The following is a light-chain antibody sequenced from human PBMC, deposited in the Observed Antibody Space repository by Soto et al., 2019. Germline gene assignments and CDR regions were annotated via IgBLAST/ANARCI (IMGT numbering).Light chain of an antibody. V-gene: IGLV2-23*02. CDR2: EVS. CDR3: CSYAGSSTFYV. CDR1: SSDVGSYNL. J-gene: IGLJ1*01. Sequence: QSALTQPASVSGSPGQSITISCTGTSSDVGSYNLVSWYQQHPGKAPKLMIYEVSKRPSGVSNRFSGSKSGNTASLTISGLQAEDEADYYCCSYAGSSTFYVFGTWTKVTVL.